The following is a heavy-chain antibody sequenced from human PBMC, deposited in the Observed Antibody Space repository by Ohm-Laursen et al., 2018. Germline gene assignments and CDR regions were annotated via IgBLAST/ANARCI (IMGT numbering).Heavy chain of an antibody. V-gene: IGHV3-48*04. Sequence: SLRLSCAASGFTFSSYSMNWVRQAPGKGLEWVSYISSSGSTIYYADSVKGRFTISRDNAKNSLYLQMNSLRAEDTAVYYCARGYGGYYAHFDYWGQGTLVTVSS. CDR1: GFTFSSYS. CDR3: ARGYGGYYAHFDY. D-gene: IGHD3-22*01. CDR2: ISSSGSTI. J-gene: IGHJ4*02.